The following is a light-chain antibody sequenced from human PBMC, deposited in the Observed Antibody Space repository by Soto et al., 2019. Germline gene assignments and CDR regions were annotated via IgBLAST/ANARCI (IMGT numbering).Light chain of an antibody. J-gene: IGKJ5*01. CDR3: QQYRTSPIT. V-gene: IGKV3-20*01. CDR1: QSITNNY. CDR2: GAS. Sequence: ETVLTQSPGTLSLSPGERATLSCRASQSITNNYLAWYQQKPGQAPRLLIYGASSMVTGIPERFSGSGSGTDFTLTISRLEPEDFAVYYCQQYRTSPITFGQGTRLEIK.